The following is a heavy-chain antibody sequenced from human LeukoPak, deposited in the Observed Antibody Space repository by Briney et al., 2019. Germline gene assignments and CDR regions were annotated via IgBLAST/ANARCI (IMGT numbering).Heavy chain of an antibody. J-gene: IGHJ6*02. CDR1: GFTVSSNS. CDR3: AGTVTTPYYYYGMDV. CDR2: IYSGGST. Sequence: GGSLRLSCAASGFTVSSNSMNWVRQAPGKGLEWVSLIYSGGSTYYADSVKGRFTISRDNSENTLYLQMNSLRAGDTAVYYCAGTVTTPYYYYGMDVWGQGTTVTVSS. D-gene: IGHD4-17*01. V-gene: IGHV3-53*01.